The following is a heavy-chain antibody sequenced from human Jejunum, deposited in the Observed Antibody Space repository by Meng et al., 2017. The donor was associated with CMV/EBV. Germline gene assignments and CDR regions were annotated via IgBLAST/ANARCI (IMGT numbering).Heavy chain of an antibody. CDR1: GFTFSRYW. Sequence: PSGFTFSRYWITWVRKAPGKGLEWVVTIKQDGSEKYYVDSVKGRFTVSRDNARNSVYLQLNSLTVEDTAVYYCARIGYTSSSLDYWGRGTLVTVSS. V-gene: IGHV3-7*01. D-gene: IGHD1-1*01. CDR3: ARIGYTSSSLDY. CDR2: IKQDGSEK. J-gene: IGHJ4*02.